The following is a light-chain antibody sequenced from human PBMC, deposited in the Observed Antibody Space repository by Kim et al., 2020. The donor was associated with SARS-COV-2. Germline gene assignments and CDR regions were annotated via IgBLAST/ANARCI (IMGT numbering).Light chain of an antibody. Sequence: QFALTQPPSASGSPGQSVTISCTGSSSDIGGYNYVSWYQQHPGKVPKLMIYEVIKRPSGVPDRFSGSKSGNTASLTVSGLQAEDEADYYCSSYAVSNNVVFGGGAQLTVL. CDR2: EVI. V-gene: IGLV2-8*01. CDR1: SSDIGGYNY. CDR3: SSYAVSNNVV. J-gene: IGLJ2*01.